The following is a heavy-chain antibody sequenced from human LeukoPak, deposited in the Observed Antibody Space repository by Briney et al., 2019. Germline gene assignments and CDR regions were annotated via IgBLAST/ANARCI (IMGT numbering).Heavy chain of an antibody. CDR3: ARDLMADY. D-gene: IGHD3-10*01. CDR1: GFTFSSYS. V-gene: IGHV3-48*01. J-gene: IGHJ4*02. Sequence: PGGSLRLSCAASGFTFSSYSMNWVRQAPGKGLEWVSYISSSSSTIYYADSVKGRFTISRDNAKNSLYLQMNSLRAEDTAVYYCARDLMADYWGQGTLVTVSS. CDR2: ISSSSSTI.